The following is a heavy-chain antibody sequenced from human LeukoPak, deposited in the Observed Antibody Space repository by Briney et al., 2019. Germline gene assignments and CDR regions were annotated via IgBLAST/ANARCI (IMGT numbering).Heavy chain of an antibody. CDR2: LNPSGGST. Sequence: GASVKVSCKASGYTFTSYYIHWVRQAPGQGLEWMAILNPSGGSTSYAQKFQGRVTMTRDTSTSIVYVELSSLRSEDTAVYYCARESGYYDKAFDIWGQGTMVTVSS. D-gene: IGHD3-22*01. J-gene: IGHJ3*02. CDR3: ARESGYYDKAFDI. V-gene: IGHV1-46*01. CDR1: GYTFTSYY.